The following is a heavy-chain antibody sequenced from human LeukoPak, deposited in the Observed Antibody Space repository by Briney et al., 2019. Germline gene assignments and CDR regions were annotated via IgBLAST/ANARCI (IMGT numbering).Heavy chain of an antibody. CDR3: ARRSYGASYYDY. V-gene: IGHV5-51*01. D-gene: IGHD4/OR15-4a*01. J-gene: IGHJ4*02. Sequence: GESLKISCKGSGYSFSTYWIGWVRQMPGKGLEWMGIIFPGDSDTRYSPPFQGQVTISADKSISTAYLQWSSLKASDTAMYYCARRSYGASYYDYWGQGTLVTVSS. CDR2: IFPGDSDT. CDR1: GYSFSTYW.